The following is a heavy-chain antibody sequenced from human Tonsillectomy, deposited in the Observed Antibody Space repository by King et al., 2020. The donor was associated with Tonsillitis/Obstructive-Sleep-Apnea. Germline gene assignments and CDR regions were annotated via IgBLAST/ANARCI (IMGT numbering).Heavy chain of an antibody. J-gene: IGHJ5*02. V-gene: IGHV3-11*05. CDR2: ISSSSSYT. Sequence: VQLVESGGGLVKPGGSLRLSCAASGFTFSDYYMSWIRQAPGKGLEWVSYISSSSSYTSYADSVKGRFTISRDKAKNSLYLQMNSLRAEDTAVYYCARGPQGYDEAGFDPWGQGTLVTVSS. CDR3: ARGPQGYDEAGFDP. CDR1: GFTFSDYY. D-gene: IGHD1-1*01.